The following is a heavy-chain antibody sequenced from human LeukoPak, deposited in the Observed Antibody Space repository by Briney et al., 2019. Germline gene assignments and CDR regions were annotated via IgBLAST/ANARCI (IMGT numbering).Heavy chain of an antibody. CDR3: ARDSGGHY. D-gene: IGHD4-23*01. V-gene: IGHV3-21*01. CDR1: VFTFSGYT. Sequence: PGGSLRLSCAASVFTFSGYTMNWVRQAPGKGLEWVSSISSSSTYIYYADSVKGRFTISRDNAKSSLYLQVNSLRAEDTAVYYSARDSGGHYWGQGTLVTVSS. J-gene: IGHJ4*02. CDR2: ISSSSTYI.